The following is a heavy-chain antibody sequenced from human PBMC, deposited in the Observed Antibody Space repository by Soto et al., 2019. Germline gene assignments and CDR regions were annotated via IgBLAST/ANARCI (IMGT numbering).Heavy chain of an antibody. CDR3: ARAWAEAGPLGFRINLYYYYGMDV. V-gene: IGHV3-48*01. D-gene: IGHD6-13*01. J-gene: IGHJ6*02. Sequence: EVQLVESGGGLVQPGGSLRLSCAASGFTFSSYSMNWVRQAPGKGLEWVSYISSSSSTIYYADSVKGRFTISRDNAKNSLYLQMNSLRAEDTVVYYWARAWAEAGPLGFRINLYYYYGMDVWGQGTTVTVSS. CDR2: ISSSSSTI. CDR1: GFTFSSYS.